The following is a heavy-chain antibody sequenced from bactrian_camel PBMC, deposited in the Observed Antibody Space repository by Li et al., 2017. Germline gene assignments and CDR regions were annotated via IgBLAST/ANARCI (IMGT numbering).Heavy chain of an antibody. CDR2: INSGGGST. D-gene: IGHD3*01. J-gene: IGHJ4*01. CDR3: AAVDSRIRRDSTSYCPDLQFRGLFDY. CDR1: GFTFSSYA. V-gene: IGHV3S31*01. Sequence: VQLVESGGGLVQPGGSLRLSCAASGFTFSSYAMSWVRQAPGKGLEWVSAINSGGGSTYYADSVKGRFSTSRDNAKNTLYLQMNSPKPEDTAMYYCAAVDSRIRRDSTSYCPDLQFRGLFDYWGQGTQVTVS.